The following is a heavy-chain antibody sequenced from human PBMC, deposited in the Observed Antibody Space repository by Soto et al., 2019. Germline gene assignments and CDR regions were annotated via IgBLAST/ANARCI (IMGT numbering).Heavy chain of an antibody. CDR1: GFTFSNAW. CDR3: TTDLTAPFYYYYYMDV. V-gene: IGHV3-15*01. J-gene: IGHJ6*03. Sequence: GGSLRLSCAASGFTFSNAWMSRVRQAPGKGMEWVGRIKSKTDGGTTDYAAPVKGRFTISSDDSKNTLYLQMNSLKTEDTAVYYFTTDLTAPFYYYYYMDVWGKGTTVTVSS. CDR2: IKSKTDGGTT.